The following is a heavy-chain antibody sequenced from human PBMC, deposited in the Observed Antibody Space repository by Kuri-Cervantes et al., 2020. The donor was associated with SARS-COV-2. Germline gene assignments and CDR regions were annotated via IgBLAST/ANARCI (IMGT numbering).Heavy chain of an antibody. V-gene: IGHV3-30-3*01. J-gene: IGHJ6*02. CDR1: GFTFSSYA. D-gene: IGHD3-3*01. Sequence: GESLKISCAASGFTFSSYAMHWVRQAPGKGLEWVAVISYDGSNKYYADSVKGRFTTSRDNSKNTLYLQMNSLRAEDTAVYYCARDRFLEWLLSREYYYGMDVWDQGTTVTVSS. CDR2: ISYDGSNK. CDR3: ARDRFLEWLLSREYYYGMDV.